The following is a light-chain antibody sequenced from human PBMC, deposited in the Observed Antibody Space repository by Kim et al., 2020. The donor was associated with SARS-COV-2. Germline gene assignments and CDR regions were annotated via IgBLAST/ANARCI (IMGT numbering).Light chain of an antibody. Sequence: PSSLSCRYGLTILHSNGDTYLDWYLQKPGQSPHLLLSLVSYRVPGIHDRFRGSGSSTDLTLKISRLEAEDVGVYYCMQALQTPITFGQGTRLEIK. J-gene: IGKJ5*01. CDR3: MQALQTPIT. CDR2: LVS. V-gene: IGKV2-28*01. CDR1: LTILHSNGDTY.